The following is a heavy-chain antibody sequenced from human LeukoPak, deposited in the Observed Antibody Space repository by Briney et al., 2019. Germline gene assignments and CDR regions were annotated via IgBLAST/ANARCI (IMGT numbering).Heavy chain of an antibody. J-gene: IGHJ3*02. V-gene: IGHV4-39*01. CDR1: GGSISSSSYY. CDR3: ARFAPYYYDTDEYNSGAFDI. Sequence: SETLSLTCTVSGGSISSSSYYWGWIRQPPGKGLEWIGCIYYSGSTYYDPSLKSRVTISVDTSKNQFSLKLSSVTAADTAVYYCARFAPYYYDTDEYNSGAFDIWGQGTMVTVSS. D-gene: IGHD3-22*01. CDR2: IYYSGST.